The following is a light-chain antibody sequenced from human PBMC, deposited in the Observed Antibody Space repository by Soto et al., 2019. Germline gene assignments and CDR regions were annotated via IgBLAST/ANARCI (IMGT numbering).Light chain of an antibody. Sequence: ESVLTQSPGTLSLSPGERATLSCRASQSVSSTYLAWYQQKPGQAPRLLIYGASNRATGIPDRFSGSGPGTDFTLTISRLEPEDFAVYYCQQFANSLYTFGQGTKLEI. CDR1: QSVSSTY. CDR3: QQFANSLYT. V-gene: IGKV3-20*01. J-gene: IGKJ2*01. CDR2: GAS.